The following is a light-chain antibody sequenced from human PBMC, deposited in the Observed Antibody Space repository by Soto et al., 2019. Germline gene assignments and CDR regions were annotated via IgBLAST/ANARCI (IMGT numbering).Light chain of an antibody. V-gene: IGKV4-1*01. CDR3: QQHYSTPIT. J-gene: IGKJ5*01. Sequence: DIVMTQSPDSLAVSLGERATINCKSSQNVLYSSDNRNYLAWYQQKPGQPPKLLIYWASTRESGVPDRFSGSGSGTDFTLTISSLQAEDVAVYYCQQHYSTPITFGQGTRLEIK. CDR1: QNVLYSSDNRNY. CDR2: WAS.